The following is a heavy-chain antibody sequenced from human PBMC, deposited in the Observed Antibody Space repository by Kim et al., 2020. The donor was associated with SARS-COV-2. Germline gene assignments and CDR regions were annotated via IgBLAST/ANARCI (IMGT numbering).Heavy chain of an antibody. J-gene: IGHJ6*02. D-gene: IGHD3-10*01. CDR3: ARYEITMVRGVNRSPYYYGMDV. CDR2: ISAYNGNT. Sequence: ASVKVSCKASGYTFTSYGISWVRQAPGQGLEWMGWISAYNGNTNYAQKLQGRVTMTTDTSTSTAYMELRSLRSDDTAVYYCARYEITMVRGVNRSPYYYGMDVWGQGTTVTVSS. CDR1: GYTFTSYG. V-gene: IGHV1-18*01.